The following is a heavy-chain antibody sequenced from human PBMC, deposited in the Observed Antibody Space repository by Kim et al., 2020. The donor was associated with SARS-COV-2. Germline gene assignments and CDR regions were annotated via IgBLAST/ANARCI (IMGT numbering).Heavy chain of an antibody. CDR2: IYYSGST. D-gene: IGHD6-13*01. CDR3: ARHSGIAAACINRYFDL. J-gene: IGHJ2*01. CDR1: GGSISSYY. V-gene: IGHV4-59*08. Sequence: SETLSLTCTVSGGSISSYYWSWIRQPPGKGLEWIGYIYYSGSTNYNPSLKSRVTISVDTSKNQFSLKLSSVTAADTAVYYCARHSGIAAACINRYFDLWGRGPLVTVSS.